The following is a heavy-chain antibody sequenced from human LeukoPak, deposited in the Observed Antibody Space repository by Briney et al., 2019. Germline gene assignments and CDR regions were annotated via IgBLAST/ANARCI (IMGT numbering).Heavy chain of an antibody. CDR2: ISGSGGST. CDR3: AKDPNPMVIVTPGYYFDY. J-gene: IGHJ4*02. Sequence: PGGSLRLSCAASGFTFSSYAMSWVRQAPGKGLEWVSAISGSGGSTYYADSVKGRFTISRDNSKNTLYLQMNSLRAEDTAVYYCAKDPNPMVIVTPGYYFDYWGQGTLVTVSS. D-gene: IGHD5-18*01. CDR1: GFTFSSYA. V-gene: IGHV3-23*01.